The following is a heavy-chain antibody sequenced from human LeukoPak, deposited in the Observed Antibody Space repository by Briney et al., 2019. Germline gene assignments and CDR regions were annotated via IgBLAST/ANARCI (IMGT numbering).Heavy chain of an antibody. CDR2: IASKTDGGAT. V-gene: IGHV3-15*07. D-gene: IGHD3-10*01. CDR1: GLTVTNAW. CDR3: TTGIRGD. J-gene: IGHJ4*02. Sequence: GGSLRLSCSASGLTVTNAWMNWVRQAPGEGLDWVGRIASKTDGGATDYAAPVKGRFTISRDDSKNTLNLQMNSLKTEDTAVYYCTTGIRGDWGQGTLVTVSS.